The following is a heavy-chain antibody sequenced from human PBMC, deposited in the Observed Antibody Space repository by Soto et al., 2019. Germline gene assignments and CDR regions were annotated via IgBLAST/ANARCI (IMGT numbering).Heavy chain of an antibody. CDR3: ARDYPYCTGGSCPGY. CDR1: GYTFTNFV. J-gene: IGHJ4*02. Sequence: ASVKVSCKASGYTFTNFVMHWVCQAPGDRLEWMGWINAANGNTKYSQKFQGRVIISMDTSASTAYMELSSLTSEDTAVYYCARDYPYCTGGSCPGYWGQGTLVTVSS. CDR2: INAANGNT. V-gene: IGHV1-3*01. D-gene: IGHD2-15*01.